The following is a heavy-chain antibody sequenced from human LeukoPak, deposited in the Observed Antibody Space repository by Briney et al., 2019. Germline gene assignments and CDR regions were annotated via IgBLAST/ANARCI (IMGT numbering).Heavy chain of an antibody. Sequence: GGSLRLSCAATGFTLSSFAMSWVRQAPGKGLEWVSAIVGSGASTYYADSVKGRFTISRDNSKNTLHLQMNSLRAEDTAICHCAKVRVVGDYNWFFDLWGRGTLVTVSS. J-gene: IGHJ2*01. D-gene: IGHD4-17*01. CDR3: AKVRVVGDYNWFFDL. CDR1: GFTLSSFA. CDR2: IVGSGAST. V-gene: IGHV3-23*01.